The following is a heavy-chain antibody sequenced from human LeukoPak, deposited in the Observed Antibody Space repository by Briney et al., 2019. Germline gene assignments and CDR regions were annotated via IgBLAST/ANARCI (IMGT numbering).Heavy chain of an antibody. CDR1: GYTFTGYC. CDR2: INPNRGDT. Sequence: GASVKVSCKASGYTFTGYCIHWVRQAPGQGLEWMAWINPNRGDTNYVQKFQDRVTMTRDTSISTAYMELSRLRSDDTAVYYCARADILTGYYIIDYWGQGTLVTVSS. V-gene: IGHV1-2*02. D-gene: IGHD3-9*01. CDR3: ARADILTGYYIIDY. J-gene: IGHJ4*02.